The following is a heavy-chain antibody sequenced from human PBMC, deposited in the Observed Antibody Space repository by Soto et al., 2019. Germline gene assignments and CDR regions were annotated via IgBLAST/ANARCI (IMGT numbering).Heavy chain of an antibody. J-gene: IGHJ6*02. V-gene: IGHV3-30*18. CDR3: AKDRGMAARYYYYNGMDV. D-gene: IGHD6-6*01. CDR2: MSYDGSNK. Sequence: PGGSLRLSCAASGFTSSSYGMHWVRQAPGKGLEWVALMSYDGSNKYYADSVKRRFTISRDNSKNTLYLQMNSLRAEDTAVYYCAKDRGMAARYYYYNGMDVWGQWTTVTVSS. CDR1: GFTSSSYG.